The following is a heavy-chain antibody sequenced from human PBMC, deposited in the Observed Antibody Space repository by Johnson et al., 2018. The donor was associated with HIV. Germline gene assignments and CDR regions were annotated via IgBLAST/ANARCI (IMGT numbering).Heavy chain of an antibody. J-gene: IGHJ3*02. D-gene: IGHD6-13*01. Sequence: QMLLVESGGGLVQPGRSLRLSCAASGFTFSSYGMHWVRQAPGKGLEWVAVISYDGSNKYYADSVKGRFTISRDNSKNTLYLQMNSLSAEDTAVYYCARGGAAACPTDAFDIWGQGKMVTVSS. CDR1: GFTFSSYG. V-gene: IGHV3-30*19. CDR3: ARGGAAACPTDAFDI. CDR2: ISYDGSNK.